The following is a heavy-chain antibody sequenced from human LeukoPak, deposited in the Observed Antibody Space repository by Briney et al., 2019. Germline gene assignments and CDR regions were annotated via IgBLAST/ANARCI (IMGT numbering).Heavy chain of an antibody. CDR1: GVRMSNYY. CDR3: ATQRLLGRVRVSSWFAP. D-gene: IGHD5-12*01. CDR2: IYYTGII. Sequence: PSETLSLTCTVSGVRMSNYYWNWIRQAPGKGPEWIGYIYYTGIINYNPSLRSRLTTSVDTSKSQFSMQLSSVTAADTAVYYCATQRLLGRVRVSSWFAPWGKGTLVTVSS. J-gene: IGHJ5*02. V-gene: IGHV4-59*08.